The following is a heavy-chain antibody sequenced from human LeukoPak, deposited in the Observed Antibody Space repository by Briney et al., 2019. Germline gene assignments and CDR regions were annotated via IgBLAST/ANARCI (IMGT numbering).Heavy chain of an antibody. V-gene: IGHV3-30*02. D-gene: IGHD3/OR15-3a*01. CDR2: IRYDGSSK. Sequence: PGGSLRLSCAASGFIFSNYGMHWVRQAPGKGLEWVAFIRYDGSSKFYTDSVRGRFTISRDNSKNILDLQMNSLRDEDTAVYYCAQSEKSGLTNGDLWTGLWGQGTLVTVSS. CDR3: AQSEKSGLTNGDLWTGL. CDR1: GFIFSNYG. J-gene: IGHJ4*02.